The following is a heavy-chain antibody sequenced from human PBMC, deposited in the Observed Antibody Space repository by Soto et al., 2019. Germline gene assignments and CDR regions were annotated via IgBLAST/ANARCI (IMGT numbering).Heavy chain of an antibody. CDR1: GGTFSSYA. V-gene: IGHV1-69*13. Sequence: ASVKVSCKASGGTFSSYAISWVRQAPGQGLEWMGGIIPIFGTANRAQKFQGRVTITADESTSTAYMELSSLRSEDTAVYYCASSFVVVVVPAPPSPDAFDIWGQGTMVTFSS. CDR3: ASSFVVVVVPAPPSPDAFDI. J-gene: IGHJ3*02. CDR2: IIPIFGTA. D-gene: IGHD2-15*01.